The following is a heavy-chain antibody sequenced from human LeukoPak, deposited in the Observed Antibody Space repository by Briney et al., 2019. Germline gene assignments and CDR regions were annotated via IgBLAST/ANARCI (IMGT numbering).Heavy chain of an antibody. V-gene: IGHV3-33*01. CDR1: GFTFSSYG. CDR2: IWYDGSNK. CDR3: ARAPLNHYGSGSYFDY. Sequence: GRSLRLSCAASGFTFSSYGMHWVRQAPGKGLEWVAVIWYDGSNKYYTDSVKGRFTISRDNSKNTLYLQMNSLRAEDTALYPCARAPLNHYGSGSYFDYWGQGTLVTVSS. J-gene: IGHJ4*02. D-gene: IGHD3-10*01.